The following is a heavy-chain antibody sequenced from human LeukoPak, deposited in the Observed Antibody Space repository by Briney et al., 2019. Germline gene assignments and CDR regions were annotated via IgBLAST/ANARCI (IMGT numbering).Heavy chain of an antibody. D-gene: IGHD3-3*01. V-gene: IGHV3-48*04. J-gene: IGHJ4*02. CDR1: GYTFSSYS. CDR2: ISSSSSTI. CDR3: ARADFGVVIIPNDY. Sequence: RSGGSLRLSCAASGYTFSSYSMNWVRQAPGKGLEWVSYISSSSSTIYYADSVKGRFTISRANAKNSLYLQMNSLRAEDTAVYYCARADFGVVIIPNDYWGQGTLVTVSS.